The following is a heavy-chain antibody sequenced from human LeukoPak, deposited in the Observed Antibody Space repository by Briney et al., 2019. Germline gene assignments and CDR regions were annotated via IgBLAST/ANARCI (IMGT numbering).Heavy chain of an antibody. D-gene: IGHD3-16*02. J-gene: IGHJ4*02. Sequence: ASVKVSCKASGGTFSSYAISWVRQAPGQGLEWMGGIIPIFGTANYAQKFQGRVTITADESTSTAYMELSSLRSDDTAVYYCARVDDYVWGSYRHTYYFDYWGQGTLVTVSS. V-gene: IGHV1-69*01. CDR2: IIPIFGTA. CDR1: GGTFSSYA. CDR3: ARVDDYVWGSYRHTYYFDY.